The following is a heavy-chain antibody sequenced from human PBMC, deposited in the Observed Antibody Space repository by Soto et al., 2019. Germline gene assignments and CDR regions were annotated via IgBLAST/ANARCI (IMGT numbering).Heavy chain of an antibody. Sequence: QVQLQESGPGLVKPSQTLSLTCTVSGGSISSGDYYWSWIRQPPGKGLEWIGYIYHSGSTYYNPSLKSRVTISVDTSKNQFSLKLSSVTAADTAVYYCARGHTYYYDSSGYPIGAFDIWGQGTMVTVSS. V-gene: IGHV4-30-4*01. CDR2: IYHSGST. CDR1: GGSISSGDYY. D-gene: IGHD3-22*01. J-gene: IGHJ3*02. CDR3: ARGHTYYYDSSGYPIGAFDI.